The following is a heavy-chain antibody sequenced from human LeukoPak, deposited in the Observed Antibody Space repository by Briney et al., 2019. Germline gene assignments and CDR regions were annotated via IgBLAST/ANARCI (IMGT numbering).Heavy chain of an antibody. CDR2: ISYDGSNK. CDR3: ARGGGSYYYFDY. J-gene: IGHJ4*02. Sequence: GSLRLSCAASGFTFSSYAMHWVRQAPGKGLEWVAVISYDGSNKYYADSVKGRFTISRDNSKNTLYLQMNSLRAEDTAVYYCARGGGSYYYFDYWGQGTLVTVSS. D-gene: IGHD1-26*01. CDR1: GFTFSSYA. V-gene: IGHV3-30*04.